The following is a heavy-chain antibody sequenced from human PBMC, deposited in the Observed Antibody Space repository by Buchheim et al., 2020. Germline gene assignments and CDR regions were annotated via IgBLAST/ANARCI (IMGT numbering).Heavy chain of an antibody. D-gene: IGHD3-3*01. Sequence: QVQLVQSGAEVKKPGASVKVSCKASGYTFTSYYMHWVRQAPGQGLEWMGIINPSVGSTSYAQKFQGRVTMTRDTSTSTFYMELSSLRFEETAVYYWARADFWSGSLDPWGQGTL. CDR3: ARADFWSGSLDP. J-gene: IGHJ5*02. V-gene: IGHV1-46*01. CDR2: INPSVGST. CDR1: GYTFTSYY.